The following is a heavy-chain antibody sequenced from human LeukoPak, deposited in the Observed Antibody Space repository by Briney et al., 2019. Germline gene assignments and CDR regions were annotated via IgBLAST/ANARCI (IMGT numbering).Heavy chain of an antibody. CDR1: GFTFSHYA. CDR3: AKGGYCSSTSCYGVDAFDI. Sequence: GGSLRLSCAASGFTFSHYAMHWVRQAPGKGLEWVAVISYDGSNKYYADSVKGRFTISRDNSKNTLYLQMNSLRAEDTAVYYCAKGGYCSSTSCYGVDAFDIWGQGTMVTVSS. CDR2: ISYDGSNK. J-gene: IGHJ3*02. V-gene: IGHV3-30-3*01. D-gene: IGHD2-2*01.